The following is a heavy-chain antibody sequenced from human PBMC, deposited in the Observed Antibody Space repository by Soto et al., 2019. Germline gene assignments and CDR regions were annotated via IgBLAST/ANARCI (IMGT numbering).Heavy chain of an antibody. Sequence: QLQLQESGPGLVKPSETLSLTCTVSGGSISSSSYYWGWIRQPPGKGLEWIGTIYYSGSTYYNPSLRNRVSISADTSKNQVSRKLSSVTAADTAVCYCARQAGGLGEILVVYYYYGMDVWGQGTTVTVSS. J-gene: IGHJ6*02. CDR3: ARQAGGLGEILVVYYYYGMDV. CDR1: GGSISSSSYY. CDR2: IYYSGST. D-gene: IGHD3-16*01. V-gene: IGHV4-39*01.